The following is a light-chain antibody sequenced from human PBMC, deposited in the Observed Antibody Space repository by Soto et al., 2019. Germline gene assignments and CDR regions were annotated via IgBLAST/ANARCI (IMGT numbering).Light chain of an antibody. Sequence: QSVLTQPPSASGTPGQRITISCSGSSSNIGSHTVNWHQQVPGTAPKLLIYSNNERPSGVPDLFSGYKSGTSASLAISGLQSGDEADYYCAAWDDSLNGVIFGGGTKLTVL. V-gene: IGLV1-44*01. CDR3: AAWDDSLNGVI. CDR2: SNN. CDR1: SSNIGSHT. J-gene: IGLJ2*01.